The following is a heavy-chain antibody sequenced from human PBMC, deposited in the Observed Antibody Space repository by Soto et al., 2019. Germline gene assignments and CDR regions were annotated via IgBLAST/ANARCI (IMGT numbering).Heavy chain of an antibody. J-gene: IGHJ4*02. Sequence: QVQLVQSAGEVKKPGASVKVSCKASGYTFTRYGISWVRQAPGQGLEWVGWISTSNGNTNYAQRLQGRVTMATDTSTTTAYMELRSLTSDDTAVYYCVRPGGIHSSLNDYWGQGTLVTVSS. CDR2: ISTSNGNT. D-gene: IGHD6-13*01. CDR1: GYTFTRYG. CDR3: VRPGGIHSSLNDY. V-gene: IGHV1-18*01.